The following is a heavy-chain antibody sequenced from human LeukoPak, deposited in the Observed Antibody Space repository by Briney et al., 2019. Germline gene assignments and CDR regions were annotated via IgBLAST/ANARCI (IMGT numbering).Heavy chain of an antibody. Sequence: KPSETLSLTCTVSGYSINSGYYWGWIRQPPGKGLEWIGSIYHTGSTCYNPSLKRPVTMSVDTSKNQFSLKLSSVTAADTAVYYCARALKLWFGELSDWGQGTLVTVSS. D-gene: IGHD3-10*01. CDR2: IYHTGST. J-gene: IGHJ4*02. CDR1: GYSINSGYY. V-gene: IGHV4-38-2*02. CDR3: ARALKLWFGELSD.